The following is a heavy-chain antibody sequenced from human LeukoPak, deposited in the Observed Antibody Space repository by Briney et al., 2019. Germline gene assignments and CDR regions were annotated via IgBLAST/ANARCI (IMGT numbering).Heavy chain of an antibody. D-gene: IGHD3-3*01. V-gene: IGHV4-34*01. CDR1: DGSLSGFF. J-gene: IGHJ4*02. CDR3: ARRKITIFGVALDY. CDR2: INHSGTT. Sequence: SETLSLTCGVYDGSLSGFFWSWIRQPPGGGLEWIGEINHSGTTNLNPSLKSRVAISVDTPKKQFSLKLSSVTAADTAVYYCARRKITIFGVALDYWGQGILVTVSS.